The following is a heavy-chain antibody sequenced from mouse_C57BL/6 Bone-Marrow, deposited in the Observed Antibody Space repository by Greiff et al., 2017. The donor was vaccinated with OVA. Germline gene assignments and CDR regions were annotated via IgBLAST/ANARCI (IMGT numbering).Heavy chain of an antibody. Sequence: EVMLVESGGGLVKPGGSLKLSCAASGFTFSSYAMSWVRQTPEKRLEWVATISDGGSYTYYPDNVKGRFTISRDNAKNNLYLQMSHLKSEDTAMYYCARDPPNLNYYGSSHWYFDVWGTETTVTVSS. J-gene: IGHJ1*03. CDR3: ARDPPNLNYYGSSHWYFDV. CDR1: GFTFSSYA. V-gene: IGHV5-4*01. CDR2: ISDGGSYT. D-gene: IGHD1-1*01.